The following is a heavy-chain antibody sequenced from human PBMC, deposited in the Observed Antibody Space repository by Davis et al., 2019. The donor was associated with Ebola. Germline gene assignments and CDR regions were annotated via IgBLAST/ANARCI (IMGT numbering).Heavy chain of an antibody. CDR3: ARDAYGCSSTSCYYYYGMDV. J-gene: IGHJ6*02. D-gene: IGHD2-2*01. Sequence: GESLKISCAASGFTFSSYWMHWVRQAPGKGLVWVSRITSDGSSTSYADSVKGRFTISRDNAKNTLYLQMNSLRAEDTAVYYCARDAYGCSSTSCYYYYGMDVWGQGTTVTASS. CDR2: ITSDGSST. CDR1: GFTFSSYW. V-gene: IGHV3-74*01.